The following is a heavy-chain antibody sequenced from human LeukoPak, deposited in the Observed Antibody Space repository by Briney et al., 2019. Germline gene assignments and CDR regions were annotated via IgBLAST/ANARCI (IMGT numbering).Heavy chain of an antibody. V-gene: IGHV3-7*01. CDR2: INPDGRDT. CDR1: GFTFSTYG. Sequence: GGSLRLSCAASGFTFSTYGMSWVRQAPGKGLEWVAHINPDGRDTYYVDSVKGRFTISRDNAQNSMYLQMNSLRVEDTAVYYCTSWGDTTAEYFQRWGQGTLVTVSS. CDR3: TSWGDTTAEYFQR. D-gene: IGHD2-21*02. J-gene: IGHJ1*01.